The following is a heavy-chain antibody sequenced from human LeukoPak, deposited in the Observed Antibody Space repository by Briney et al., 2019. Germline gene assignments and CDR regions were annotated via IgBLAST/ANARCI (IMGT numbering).Heavy chain of an antibody. Sequence: ASVKVSCKAFGYTFTSNYMHWVRQAPGQGPEWMGVISPSGGSTTYAQKFQGRVTLTRDMSTSTDYLELSSLRSEDTAVYYCAREMAAAGKFYYYYMDVWGKGTTVTVSS. CDR1: GYTFTSNY. V-gene: IGHV1-46*01. CDR3: AREMAAAGKFYYYYMDV. J-gene: IGHJ6*03. CDR2: ISPSGGST. D-gene: IGHD6-13*01.